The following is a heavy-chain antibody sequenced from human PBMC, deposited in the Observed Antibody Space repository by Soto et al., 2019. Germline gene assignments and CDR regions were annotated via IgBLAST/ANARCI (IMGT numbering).Heavy chain of an antibody. CDR1: GFSFSTYA. D-gene: IGHD3-3*01. CDR2: ISGSGGST. V-gene: IGHV3-23*01. Sequence: EVQLLESGGGLVQPGGSLRLSCAASGFSFSTYAMHWVRQAPGKGLEWVSAISGSGGSTYYAASVKGRFTISRDNSKSTLYLQMNSLRGEDTAVYYCAKVKFDFWDGYEYWGQGTLVTVSS. J-gene: IGHJ4*02. CDR3: AKVKFDFWDGYEY.